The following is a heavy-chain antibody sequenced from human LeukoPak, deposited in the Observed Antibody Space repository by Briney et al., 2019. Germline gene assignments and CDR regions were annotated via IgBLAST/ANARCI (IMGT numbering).Heavy chain of an antibody. D-gene: IGHD5-18*01. CDR3: AKRSGYSYGYFDY. CDR2: ISGSGGST. V-gene: IGHV3-23*01. J-gene: IGHJ4*02. Sequence: PGGSLRLSCAASGFTFSSYGMSWARQAPGKGLEWVSAISGSGGSTYYADSVKGRFTISRDNSKNTLYLQMNSLRAEDTAVYYCAKRSGYSYGYFDYWGQGTLVTVSS. CDR1: GFTFSSYG.